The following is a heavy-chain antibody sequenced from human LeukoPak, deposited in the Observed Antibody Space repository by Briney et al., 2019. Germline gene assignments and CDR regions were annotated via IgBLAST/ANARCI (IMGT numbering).Heavy chain of an antibody. Sequence: SVKVSCKASGGTFSSYAISWVRQAPGQGLEWMGGIIPIFGTANYAQKFQGRVTITADESTSTAYMELSSLRSEDTAVYYCAREAQGGYDSDDYFDYWGQGTLVTVSS. D-gene: IGHD5-12*01. V-gene: IGHV1-69*13. CDR2: IIPIFGTA. J-gene: IGHJ4*02. CDR1: GGTFSSYA. CDR3: AREAQGGYDSDDYFDY.